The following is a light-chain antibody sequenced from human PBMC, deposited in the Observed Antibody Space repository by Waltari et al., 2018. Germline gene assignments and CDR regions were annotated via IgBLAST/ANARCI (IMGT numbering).Light chain of an antibody. V-gene: IGKV3-15*01. CDR1: QSVSSN. CDR3: QQYNNWHTWT. CDR2: GAS. Sequence: EIVMTQSPATLSVSPGERGTLSCRASQSVSSNLAWYQQKPGQAPRRLIYGASTRATGIPARVSGSGSGTEFTLTISSLQSEDFAVYYCQQYNNWHTWTFGQGTKVEIK. J-gene: IGKJ1*01.